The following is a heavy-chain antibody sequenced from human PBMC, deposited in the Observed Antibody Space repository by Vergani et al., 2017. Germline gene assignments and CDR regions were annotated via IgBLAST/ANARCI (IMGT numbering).Heavy chain of an antibody. D-gene: IGHD3-9*01. Sequence: QVQLQQWGAGLLKPSETLSLTCAVYGGSFSGYYWSWIRQPPGKGLEWIGEINPSGSTNYNPSLKSRVTISVDTSKNQFSLKLSSGTAADTAVYYCARVKGHYDIFFRGGGPGLRYYFYYWGQATLVTVSS. J-gene: IGHJ4*02. V-gene: IGHV4-34*01. CDR2: INPSGST. CDR1: GGSFSGYY. CDR3: ARVKGHYDIFFRGGGPGLRYYFYY.